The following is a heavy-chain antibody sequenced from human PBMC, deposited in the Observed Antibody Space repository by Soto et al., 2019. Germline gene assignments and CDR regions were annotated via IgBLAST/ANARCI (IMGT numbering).Heavy chain of an antibody. V-gene: IGHV3-72*01. CDR1: GFIFSDPY. D-gene: IGHD3-10*02. CDR2: IRNKANSYST. J-gene: IGHJ4*02. Sequence: GGSLRLSCAASGFIFSDPYMDWVRQAPGKGPEWVVRIRNKANSYSTEYAASVKGRFTVSRDDSNNLLYLQMNSLKTEDTAVYYCTRVATAAVPTKFVDHWGQGTLVTVSS. CDR3: TRVATAAVPTKFVDH.